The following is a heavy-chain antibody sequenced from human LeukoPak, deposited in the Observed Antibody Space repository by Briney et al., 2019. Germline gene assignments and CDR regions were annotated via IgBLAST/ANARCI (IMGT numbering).Heavy chain of an antibody. J-gene: IGHJ4*02. V-gene: IGHV4-38-2*02. CDR2: IYHSGST. CDR3: ARVGGGGWPDY. CDR1: GYSISSGYY. Sequence: PSEPLSLTCTVSGYSISSGYYWGWIRQPPGKGLEWIGSIYHSGSTYYNPSLKSRVAISVDTSKNQFSLRLSSVTAADTAVYYCARVGGGGWPDYWGQGTLVTVSS. D-gene: IGHD1-26*01.